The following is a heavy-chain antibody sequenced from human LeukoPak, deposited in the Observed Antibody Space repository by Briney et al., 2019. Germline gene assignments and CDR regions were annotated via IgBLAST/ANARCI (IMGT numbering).Heavy chain of an antibody. CDR3: ARGRGHRTYYDILTGYFYFDY. CDR2: INHSGST. Sequence: SETLSLTCAVYGGSFSGYYWSWIRQPPGKGLEWIGEINHSGSTNYNPSLKGRVTISVDTSKNQFSLKLSSVTAADTAVYYGARGRGHRTYYDILTGYFYFDYWGQGTLVTVSS. CDR1: GGSFSGYY. J-gene: IGHJ4*02. V-gene: IGHV4-34*01. D-gene: IGHD3-9*01.